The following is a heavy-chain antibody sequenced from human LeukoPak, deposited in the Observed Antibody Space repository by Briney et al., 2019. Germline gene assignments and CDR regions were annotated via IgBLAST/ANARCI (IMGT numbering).Heavy chain of an antibody. J-gene: IGHJ3*02. Sequence: ASVKVSCKASGGTFSSYAISWVRQAPGQGLEWMGGIIPIFGTANYAQKFQGRVTITTDESTSTAYMELSSLRSEDTAVYYCASRYCSSTSCRSDAFDIWGQGTMVTVSS. CDR3: ASRYCSSTSCRSDAFDI. D-gene: IGHD2-2*01. CDR2: IIPIFGTA. V-gene: IGHV1-69*05. CDR1: GGTFSSYA.